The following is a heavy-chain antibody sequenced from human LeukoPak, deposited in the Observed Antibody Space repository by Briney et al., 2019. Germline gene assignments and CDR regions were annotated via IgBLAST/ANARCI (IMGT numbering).Heavy chain of an antibody. CDR2: IWHDGSHK. CDR1: GSAFNTYA. CDR3: AREILGSGSYPDF. Sequence: PGGSLRLSCAASGSAFNTYAMHWVRQAPGQGLEWVALIWHDGSHKFYSNSVRGQFTISRDNSKNTVSLQMNNLRPEDTAVYYCAREILGSGSYPDFWGQGTLVTVSS. D-gene: IGHD3-10*01. J-gene: IGHJ4*02. V-gene: IGHV3-33*01.